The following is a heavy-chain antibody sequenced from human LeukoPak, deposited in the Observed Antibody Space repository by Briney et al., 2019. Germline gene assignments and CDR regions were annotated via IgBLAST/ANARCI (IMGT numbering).Heavy chain of an antibody. CDR1: GYTLTELS. CDR2: FDPEDGET. J-gene: IGHJ4*02. CDR3: ATSKAAAGSFDY. D-gene: IGHD6-13*01. Sequence: ASVKVSCKVSGYTLTELSMHWVRQAPGKGLEWMGGFDPEDGETIYAQKFQGRVTMTEDTSTDTAYMELSSLRFEDTAVYYCATSKAAAGSFDYWGQGTLVTVSS. V-gene: IGHV1-24*01.